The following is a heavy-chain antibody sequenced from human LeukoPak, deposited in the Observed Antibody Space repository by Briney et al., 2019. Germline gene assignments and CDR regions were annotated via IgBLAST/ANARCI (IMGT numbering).Heavy chain of an antibody. CDR3: ARGPGRRPMIVVVIPFDY. J-gene: IGHJ4*02. D-gene: IGHD3-22*01. CDR1: GYSISSGYY. V-gene: IGHV4-38-2*02. CDR2: IYHSGST. Sequence: SETLSLTCTVSGYSISSGYYWGWIRQPPRKGLEWIGSIYHSGSTYYNPSLKSRVTISVDTSKNQFSLKLSSVTAADTAVYYCARGPGRRPMIVVVIPFDYWGQGTLVTVSS.